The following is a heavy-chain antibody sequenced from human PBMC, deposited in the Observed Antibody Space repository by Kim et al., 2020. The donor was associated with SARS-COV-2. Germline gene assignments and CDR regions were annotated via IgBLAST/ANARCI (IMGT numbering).Heavy chain of an antibody. D-gene: IGHD2-21*02. J-gene: IGHJ4*02. V-gene: IGHV3-30*18. CDR3: AKGLLAYCGGDCYSETDY. CDR2: ISYDGSNK. CDR1: GFTFSSYG. Sequence: GGSLRLSCAASGFTFSSYGMHWVRQAPGKGLEWVAVISYDGSNKYYADSVKGRFTISRDNSKNTLYLQMNSLRAEDTAVYYCAKGLLAYCGGDCYSETDYWGQGTLVTVSS.